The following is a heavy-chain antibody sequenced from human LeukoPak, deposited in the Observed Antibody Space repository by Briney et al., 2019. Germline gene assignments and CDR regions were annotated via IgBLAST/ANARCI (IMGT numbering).Heavy chain of an antibody. CDR2: ISAYNGNT. V-gene: IGHV1-18*01. J-gene: IGHJ4*02. CDR3: ARVGYGGNYDSYYFDY. CDR1: GYTFTNYG. D-gene: IGHD4-23*01. Sequence: ASVKVSCKASGYTFTNYGINWVRQAPGQGLEWMGWISAYNGNTNYAQKLQGRVTMTTDTSTTTAYMELRSLRSDDTAVYYCARVGYGGNYDSYYFDYWGQGTLVTVSS.